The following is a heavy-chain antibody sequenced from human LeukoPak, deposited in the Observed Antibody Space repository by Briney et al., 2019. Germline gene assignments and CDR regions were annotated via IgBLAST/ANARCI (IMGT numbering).Heavy chain of an antibody. D-gene: IGHD3-22*01. CDR3: ARAEYYYDSSGYYSFQLFPLY. Sequence: GASVKVSCKASGYTFTSYGISWVRQAPGQGLEWMGWISAYNGNTNYAQKLQGRVTMTRDTSVSTAYMELSRLRSDDTAVYYCARAEYYYDSSGYYSFQLFPLYWGQGTLVTVSS. CDR2: ISAYNGNT. V-gene: IGHV1-18*04. CDR1: GYTFTSYG. J-gene: IGHJ4*02.